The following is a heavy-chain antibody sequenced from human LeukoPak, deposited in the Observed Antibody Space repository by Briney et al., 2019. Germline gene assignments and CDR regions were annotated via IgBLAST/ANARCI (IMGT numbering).Heavy chain of an antibody. CDR3: ARSPQYCGGDCYYLYYFDY. J-gene: IGHJ4*02. CDR2: IYPGDSDT. CDR1: GYSFTSYW. D-gene: IGHD2-21*01. Sequence: GESLKISCKGSGYSFTSYWIGWVCQMPGKGLEWMGIIYPGDSDTRYSPSFQGQVTISADKSISTAYLQWSSLKASDTAMYYCARSPQYCGGDCYYLYYFDYWGQGTLVTVSS. V-gene: IGHV5-51*01.